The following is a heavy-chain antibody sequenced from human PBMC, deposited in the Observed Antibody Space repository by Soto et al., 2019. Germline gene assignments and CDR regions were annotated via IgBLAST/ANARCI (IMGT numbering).Heavy chain of an antibody. V-gene: IGHV3-23*01. Sequence: EVQLLESGGALEQPGGSLRLSCAASGFTFSAYAMGWVRQPPGKGLEWVSSIGVSDGSRYYADSVKGRFSISRDNSENTGYLRMNGLRPEDTVVYYCGKATPAWRQVCGYDYWRQGVPVTVSS. CDR1: GFTFSAYA. J-gene: IGHJ4*02. D-gene: IGHD5-12*01. CDR2: IGVSDGSR. CDR3: GKATPAWRQVCGYDY.